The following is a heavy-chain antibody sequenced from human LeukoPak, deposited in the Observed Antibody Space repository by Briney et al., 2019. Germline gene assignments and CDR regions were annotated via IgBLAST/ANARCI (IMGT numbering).Heavy chain of an antibody. D-gene: IGHD1-26*01. CDR3: ARGEGLYSGSYYFDY. CDR2: IYYSGST. V-gene: IGHV4-39*07. J-gene: IGHJ4*02. CDR1: GGSISSSSYY. Sequence: PSETLSLNCTVSGGSISSSSYYWGWIRQPPGKGLEWIGSIYYSGSTYYNPSLKSRVTISVDTSKNQFSLKLSSVTAADTAVYYCARGEGLYSGSYYFDYWGQGTLVTVSS.